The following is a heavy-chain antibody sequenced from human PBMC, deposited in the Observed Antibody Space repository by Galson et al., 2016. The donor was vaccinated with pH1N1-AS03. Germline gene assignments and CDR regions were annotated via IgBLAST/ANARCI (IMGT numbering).Heavy chain of an antibody. Sequence: QSGAEVKKPGESLKISCRASGYSFSNYWVGWVRQMPGKGLEWMGIIYPGDSDTRYSPSFQGQVTFSADKSIDTAYLQWSSLQASDTALYYFARVRDATSWKYFFDYWGQGTLVTVSS. D-gene: IGHD1-1*01. CDR1: GYSFSNYW. CDR3: ARVRDATSWKYFFDY. CDR2: IYPGDSDT. J-gene: IGHJ4*02. V-gene: IGHV5-51*01.